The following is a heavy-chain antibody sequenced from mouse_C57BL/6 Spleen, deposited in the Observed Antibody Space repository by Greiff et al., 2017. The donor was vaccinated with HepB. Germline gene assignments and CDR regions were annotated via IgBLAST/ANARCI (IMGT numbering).Heavy chain of an antibody. CDR3: ERYPPYYDCDEDYFDD. D-gene: IGHD2-4*01. CDR1: GYTFTSYW. CDR2: IDPSDSYT. Sequence: QVQLKQPGAELVMPGASVKLSCKASGYTFTSYWMHWVKQRPGQGLEWIGEIDPSDSYTNYNQKFKGKSTLTVDKSSSTAYMQLSSLTSEAAAVYYWERYPPYYDCDEDYFDDRGQGTTLTVSS. J-gene: IGHJ2*01. V-gene: IGHV1-69*01.